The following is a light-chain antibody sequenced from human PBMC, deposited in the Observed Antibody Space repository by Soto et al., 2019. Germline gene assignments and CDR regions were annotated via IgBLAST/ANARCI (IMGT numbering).Light chain of an antibody. Sequence: DIQMTQSPPSLSASVGDRVTITCQASQDIGTYINWYQHKPGKAPNLVIYDASNLETGVPSGFSGGGSGTDFTFTISGLRPEDIATYYCKHSNHLPLFGPGTKVDFK. CDR2: DAS. CDR3: KHSNHLPL. CDR1: QDIGTY. V-gene: IGKV1-33*01. J-gene: IGKJ3*01.